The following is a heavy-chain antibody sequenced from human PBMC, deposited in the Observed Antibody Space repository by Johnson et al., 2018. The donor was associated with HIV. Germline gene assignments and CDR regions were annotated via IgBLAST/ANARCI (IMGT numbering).Heavy chain of an antibody. D-gene: IGHD2-2*01. V-gene: IGHV3-23*04. J-gene: IGHJ3*02. Sequence: VQLVESGGGVVQPGRSLRLSCAASGFTFSSYAMSWVRQAPGKGLEWVSAISGSGGSTYYAASVKGRFTISRDNPKNTLYLQMNRLRREDTAVYYCARAQPLVAFDIWGQGTMVTVSS. CDR1: GFTFSSYA. CDR2: ISGSGGST. CDR3: ARAQPLVAFDI.